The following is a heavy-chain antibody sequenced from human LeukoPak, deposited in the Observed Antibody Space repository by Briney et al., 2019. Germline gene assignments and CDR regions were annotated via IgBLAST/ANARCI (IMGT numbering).Heavy chain of an antibody. V-gene: IGHV3-21*01. CDR1: GFTFSSYS. Sequence: PGGSLRLSCAASGFTFSSYSMNWVRQAPGKGLEWVSSISSSSSYIYYADSVKGRFTISRDNAKNSLYLQMNSLRAEDTAVYYCATHRRVVENWFDPWGQGTLVTVSS. CDR3: ATHRRVVENWFDP. J-gene: IGHJ5*02. CDR2: ISSSSSYI. D-gene: IGHD3-10*01.